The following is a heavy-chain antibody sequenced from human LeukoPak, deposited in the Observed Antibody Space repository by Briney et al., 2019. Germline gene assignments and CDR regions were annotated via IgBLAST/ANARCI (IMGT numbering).Heavy chain of an antibody. D-gene: IGHD3-10*01. Sequence: GGSLRLSCAASGFTFSSYSMNWVRQAPGKGLEWVSSISSSGSYIYYADSVKGRFTISRDNAKNSLYLQMNSLRAEDTAVYYCARDYYGSGPRAHYWGQGTLVTVSS. J-gene: IGHJ4*02. CDR3: ARDYYGSGPRAHY. V-gene: IGHV3-21*01. CDR1: GFTFSSYS. CDR2: ISSSGSYI.